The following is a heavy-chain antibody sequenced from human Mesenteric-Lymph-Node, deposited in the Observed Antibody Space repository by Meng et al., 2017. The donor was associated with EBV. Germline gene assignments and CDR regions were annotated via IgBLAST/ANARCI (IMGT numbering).Heavy chain of an antibody. V-gene: IGHV3-74*01. Sequence: VQVGEAGGCSVQPGGSLSLSCAASGFTFNYFWMHWVRQAPGKGLEWVSRISTDGSGTYYADSVQGRFTISRDSAKNTLYLQMNNLRAEDTAVYYCVREGKDAWYFDVWGRGTLVTVSS. CDR2: ISTDGSGT. CDR3: VREGKDAWYFDV. J-gene: IGHJ2*01. CDR1: GFTFNYFW.